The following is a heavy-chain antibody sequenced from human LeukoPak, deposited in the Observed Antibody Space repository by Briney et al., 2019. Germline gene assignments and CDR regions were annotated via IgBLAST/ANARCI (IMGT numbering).Heavy chain of an antibody. J-gene: IGHJ4*02. CDR3: ARDALVRTTRYYFDS. D-gene: IGHD1-26*01. V-gene: IGHV3-7*01. Sequence: GGSLRLSCAASGFTLSNYRVTWVRQAPGKGLEWVANIKQDGSRKYYVDSVKGRFTISRDNAKNSLYLQMNGLRAEDTAVYYCARDALVRTTRYYFDSWGQGTLVTVSS. CDR1: GFTLSNYR. CDR2: IKQDGSRK.